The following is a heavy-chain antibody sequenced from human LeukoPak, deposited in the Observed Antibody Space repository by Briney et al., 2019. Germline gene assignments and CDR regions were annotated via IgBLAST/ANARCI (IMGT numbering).Heavy chain of an antibody. CDR3: ARGFGELKGGNWFDP. V-gene: IGHV4-34*01. CDR2: INHSGST. J-gene: IGHJ5*02. CDR1: GGSFSGYY. Sequence: LETLSLTCAVYGGSFSGYYWSWIRQPPGKGLEWIGEINHSGSTNYNPSLKSRVTISVDTSKNQFSLKLSSVTAADTAVYYCARGFGELKGGNWFDPWGQGTLVTVSS. D-gene: IGHD3-10*01.